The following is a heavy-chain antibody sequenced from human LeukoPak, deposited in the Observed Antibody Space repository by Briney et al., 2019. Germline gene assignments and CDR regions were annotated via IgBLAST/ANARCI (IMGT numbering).Heavy chain of an antibody. CDR1: GYTLTELS. J-gene: IGHJ4*02. CDR3: ATSGYYYGSGRYYSFGY. V-gene: IGHV1-24*01. D-gene: IGHD3-10*01. CDR2: FDPEDGET. Sequence: ASVKVSCKVSGYTLTELSMHWVRQAPGKGLEWMGGFDPEDGETIYAQKFQGRVTMTEDTSTDTAYMELSSLRSEDTAVYYCATSGYYYGSGRYYSFGYWGQGTLVTVSS.